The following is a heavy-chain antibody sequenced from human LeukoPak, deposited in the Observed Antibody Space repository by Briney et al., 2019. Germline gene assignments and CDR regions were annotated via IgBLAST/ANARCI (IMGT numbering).Heavy chain of an antibody. CDR2: INPNSGGT. CDR1: GYTFTGYY. Sequence: GASVKVSCKASGYTFTGYYMHWVREAPGQGLGWMGWINPNSGGTNYAQKFQGRVTMTRDTSISTAYMELSRLRSDDTAVYYCASGREYCSGGSCYSSDDAFDIWGQGTMVTVSS. D-gene: IGHD2-15*01. V-gene: IGHV1-2*02. J-gene: IGHJ3*02. CDR3: ASGREYCSGGSCYSSDDAFDI.